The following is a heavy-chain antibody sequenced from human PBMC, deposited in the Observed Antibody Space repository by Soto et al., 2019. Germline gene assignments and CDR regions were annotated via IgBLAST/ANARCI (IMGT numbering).Heavy chain of an antibody. V-gene: IGHV1-69*02. CDR2: IIPIFDMT. CDR3: ARSLLGDHYDSDGLDS. D-gene: IGHD3-22*01. J-gene: IGHJ4*02. CDR1: GGPYSKYS. Sequence: QVQLVQSGTEVKKPGSSVTVSCKASGGPYSKYSVSWVRQAPGQGLEWMGRIIPIFDMTNYAQKFQGRVTITADKSTSTVYMDLSSLRSEDTAVYYCARSLLGDHYDSDGLDSWGQGTLASVSS.